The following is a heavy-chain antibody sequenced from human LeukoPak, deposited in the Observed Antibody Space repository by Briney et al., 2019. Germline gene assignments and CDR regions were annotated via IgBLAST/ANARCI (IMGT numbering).Heavy chain of an antibody. Sequence: PGGSLRLSCAASGFTFDDYAMHWVRQAPGKGLEWVSGISWNSGSIGYADSVKGRFTISRDNAKNSLYLQMNSLRAEDTALYYCARMYSSSWYYFDYWGQGTLVTVSS. D-gene: IGHD6-13*01. CDR2: ISWNSGSI. J-gene: IGHJ4*02. V-gene: IGHV3-9*01. CDR3: ARMYSSSWYYFDY. CDR1: GFTFDDYA.